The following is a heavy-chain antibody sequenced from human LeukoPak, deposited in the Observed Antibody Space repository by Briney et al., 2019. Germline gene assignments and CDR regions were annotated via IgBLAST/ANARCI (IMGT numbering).Heavy chain of an antibody. CDR2: ISYTGGA. CDR3: AMCGSWFDP. D-gene: IGHD3-10*01. Sequence: SETLSLTCTVSGDSMRNHYWSWIRQTPGKGLEWVGHISYTGGAKYNPSLKSRVTISVGTSKKQFSLKVKSVTAADTAVYHCAMCGSWFDPWGQGTPVTVYS. V-gene: IGHV4-59*08. CDR1: GDSMRNHY. J-gene: IGHJ5*02.